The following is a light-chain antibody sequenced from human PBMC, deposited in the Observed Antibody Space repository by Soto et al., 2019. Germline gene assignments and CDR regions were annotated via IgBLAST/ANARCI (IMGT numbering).Light chain of an antibody. J-gene: IGKJ2*01. CDR1: QSVSSN. CDR2: GAS. V-gene: IGKV3-15*01. Sequence: EIVMTQSPATLSVSPGERATLSCRASQSVSSNLAWYQQKPGQAPRLLIYGASTRATGIPARFSGSGSGTEFTLTIASLQSEDFAVYYCQQYHYWPYTFGQGTKLDIK. CDR3: QQYHYWPYT.